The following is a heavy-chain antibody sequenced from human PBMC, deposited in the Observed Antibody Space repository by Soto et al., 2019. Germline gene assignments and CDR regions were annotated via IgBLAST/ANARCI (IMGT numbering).Heavy chain of an antibody. CDR2: IYDSGST. Sequence: PSETLSLTCTVSGGSIGSGDYYWSWIRQPPGKGLEWIGYIYDSGSTFHNPSLKSRITISVDTSKNQFSLNLSSVTAADTAVYYCARGEPYDDSNAWYVFWGQGTLVTVSS. J-gene: IGHJ5*01. D-gene: IGHD3-22*01. CDR1: GGSIGSGDYY. V-gene: IGHV4-30-4*01. CDR3: ARGEPYDDSNAWYVF.